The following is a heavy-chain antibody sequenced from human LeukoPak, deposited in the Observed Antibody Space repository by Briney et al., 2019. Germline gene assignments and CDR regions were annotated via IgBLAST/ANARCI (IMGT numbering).Heavy chain of an antibody. Sequence: SETLSLTCAVYGGSFSGYYWSCIRQPPGKGLEWIGEINHSGSTNYNPSLKSRVTISVDTSKNQFSLKLSSVTAADTAVYYCARSWATVTTGDWGQGTLVTVSS. CDR2: INHSGST. V-gene: IGHV4-34*01. CDR3: ARSWATVTTGD. D-gene: IGHD4-17*01. J-gene: IGHJ4*02. CDR1: GGSFSGYY.